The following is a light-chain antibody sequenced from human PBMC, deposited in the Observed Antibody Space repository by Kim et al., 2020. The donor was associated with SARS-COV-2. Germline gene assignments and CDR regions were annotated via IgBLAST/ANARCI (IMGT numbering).Light chain of an antibody. CDR1: QDISSS. V-gene: IGKV1-12*01. CDR3: QQAKNFPWT. J-gene: IGKJ1*01. Sequence: ASVGDRVPITCRASQDISSSLASYQQKPGKAPKLLIYAAFSLQSGVPSRFSGSGSGTDFTLAISSLQPGDFATYYCQQAKNFPWTFGQGTKVDIK. CDR2: AAF.